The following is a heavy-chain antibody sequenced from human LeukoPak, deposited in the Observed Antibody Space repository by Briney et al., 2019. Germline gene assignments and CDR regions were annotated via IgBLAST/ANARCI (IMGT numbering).Heavy chain of an antibody. J-gene: IGHJ4*02. Sequence: SETLSLTCTVSGDSISYYYWSWIRQPPGKGLEWIGYIYYSGSTNYNPSLKSRVTISVDTSKNQFSLKLSSVTAADTAVYYCARGPMVRAGEGLDYWGQGTLVAVSS. CDR2: IYYSGST. D-gene: IGHD3-10*01. CDR3: ARGPMVRAGEGLDY. V-gene: IGHV4-59*12. CDR1: GDSISYYY.